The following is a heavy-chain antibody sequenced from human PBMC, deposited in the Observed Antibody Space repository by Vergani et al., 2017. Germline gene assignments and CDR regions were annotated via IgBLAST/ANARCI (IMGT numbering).Heavy chain of an antibody. Sequence: QVQLVESGGGVVQPGRSLRLSCAASGFTFSSYSMHWVRQAPGKGLEWVVVISYDGSNKYYADSVKGRFTIFRDNSKNTLYLQMNSLRAEDTVVYYCARDGGTYYYYYYMDVWGKGTTVTVSS. V-gene: IGHV3-30-3*01. CDR2: ISYDGSNK. CDR3: ARDGGTYYYYYYMDV. CDR1: GFTFSSYS. J-gene: IGHJ6*03.